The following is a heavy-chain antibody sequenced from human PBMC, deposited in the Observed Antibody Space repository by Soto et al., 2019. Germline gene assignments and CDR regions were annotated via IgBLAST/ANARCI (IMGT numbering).Heavy chain of an antibody. CDR2: INHSGST. D-gene: IGHD6-6*01. CDR1: GGSFSGYY. Sequence: SETLSLTCAVYGGSFSGYYWSWIRQPPGKGLEWIGEINHSGSTNYNPSLKSRFTISVDTSKNQFSLKLSSVTAADTAVYYCARGLGRTGIAARPVLYWFDPWGQGTLVTVSS. V-gene: IGHV4-34*01. J-gene: IGHJ5*02. CDR3: ARGLGRTGIAARPVLYWFDP.